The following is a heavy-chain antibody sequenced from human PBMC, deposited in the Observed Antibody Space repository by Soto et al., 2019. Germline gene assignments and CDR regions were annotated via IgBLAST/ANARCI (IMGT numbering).Heavy chain of an antibody. Sequence: GGSLRLSCAASGFTFSNAWMSWVRQAPGKGLEWVGRIKSKTDGGTTDYAAPVKGRFTISRDDSKNTLYLQMNSLKTEDTAVYYCTTDKPNRPGYCSGGSCYRYFYYWGQGTLVTVSS. CDR2: IKSKTDGGTT. CDR3: TTDKPNRPGYCSGGSCYRYFYY. CDR1: GFTFSNAW. J-gene: IGHJ4*02. D-gene: IGHD2-15*01. V-gene: IGHV3-15*01.